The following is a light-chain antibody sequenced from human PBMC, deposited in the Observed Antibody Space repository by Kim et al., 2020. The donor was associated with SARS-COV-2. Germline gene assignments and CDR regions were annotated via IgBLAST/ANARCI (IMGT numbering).Light chain of an antibody. CDR3: QQSYSTPYT. CDR2: AAS. V-gene: IGKV1-39*01. Sequence: DIQMTQSPSSLSASVGDRVTITCRASQSISSYLTWCQQKPGKAPKLLIYAASTLQSGVPSRFSGSGSGTDFTLTISSLQPEDFATYYCQQSYSTPYTFGQGTKLEI. J-gene: IGKJ2*01. CDR1: QSISSY.